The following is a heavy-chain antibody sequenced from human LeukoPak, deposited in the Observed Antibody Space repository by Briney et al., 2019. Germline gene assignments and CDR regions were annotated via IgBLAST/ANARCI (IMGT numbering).Heavy chain of an antibody. J-gene: IGHJ4*02. CDR3: AMLSPRDQSWSSNVFNS. Sequence: GGSLRLSCAASGFSFRTNWMHWVRQLPGKGLVWVSRIKGDGSSTSYADSVKGRFTISRDNAQNTLYLQMNSLIAEDTAVYYCAMLSPRDQSWSSNVFNSWGEGTLVTVSS. CDR2: IKGDGSST. CDR1: GFSFRTNW. V-gene: IGHV3-74*01. D-gene: IGHD1-26*01.